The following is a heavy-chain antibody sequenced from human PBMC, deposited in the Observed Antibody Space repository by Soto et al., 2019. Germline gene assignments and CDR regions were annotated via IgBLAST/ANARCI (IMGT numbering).Heavy chain of an antibody. CDR3: ARARGYCTNGVCLDAFDI. D-gene: IGHD2-8*01. V-gene: IGHV1-2*04. CDR2: INPNSGGT. J-gene: IGHJ3*02. Sequence: ASVKVSCKASGYTFTGYYMHWVRQAPGQGLEWMGWINPNSGGTNYAQKFQGWVTMTRDTSISTAYMELSRLRSDDTAVYYCARARGYCTNGVCLDAFDIWGQGTMVTVSS. CDR1: GYTFTGYY.